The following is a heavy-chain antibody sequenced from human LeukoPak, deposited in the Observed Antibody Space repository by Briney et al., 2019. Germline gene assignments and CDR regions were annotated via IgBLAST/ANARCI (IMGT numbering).Heavy chain of an antibody. D-gene: IGHD3-10*01. CDR2: ISYDGSNK. V-gene: IGHV3-30*04. CDR3: ARDRISGEGYYGMDV. J-gene: IGHJ6*02. Sequence: GGSLRLSCAASGFTFSSYAMHWVRQAPGKGLGWVAVISYDGSNKYYADSVKGRFTISRDNSKNTLYLQMNSLRAEDTAVYYCARDRISGEGYYGMDVWGQGTTVTVSS. CDR1: GFTFSSYA.